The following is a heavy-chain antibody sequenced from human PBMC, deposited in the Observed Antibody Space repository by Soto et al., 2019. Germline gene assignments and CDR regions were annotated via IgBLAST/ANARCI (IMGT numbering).Heavy chain of an antibody. J-gene: IGHJ4*02. D-gene: IGHD3-9*01. Sequence: QVQLVQSGAEVKKPGSSVKVSCKASGGTFSSYAISWVRQARGQGLEWMGGIIPIFGTANYAQKFQGRVTITADESTSTAYMELSSLRSEDTAVYYCARDRYYDILTGSSFDYWGQGTLVTVSS. CDR1: GGTFSSYA. CDR2: IIPIFGTA. CDR3: ARDRYYDILTGSSFDY. V-gene: IGHV1-69*12.